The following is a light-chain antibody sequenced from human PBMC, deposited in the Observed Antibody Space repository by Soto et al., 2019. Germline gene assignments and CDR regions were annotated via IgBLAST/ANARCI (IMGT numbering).Light chain of an antibody. V-gene: IGKV4-1*01. CDR2: WAS. Sequence: DIVMTQSPDSLAVSLGERATINCKSSQSVLYNSNNKNYLAWYQQKPRQPPKLLIYWASTRESGVPDRFSGSGPGTDFTLTISSLQAEDMAVYYCQQYYSIPLTFGGGTKVEIK. CDR1: QSVLYNSNNKNY. J-gene: IGKJ4*01. CDR3: QQYYSIPLT.